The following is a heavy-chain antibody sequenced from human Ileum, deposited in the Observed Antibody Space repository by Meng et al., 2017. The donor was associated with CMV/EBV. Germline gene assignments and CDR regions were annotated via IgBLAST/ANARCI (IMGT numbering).Heavy chain of an antibody. J-gene: IGHJ5*02. CDR2: IIPVVGVA. CDR1: GDTFSSYA. V-gene: IGHV1-69*04. CDR3: AKTRVTGHYIGHWFDP. Sequence: SGDTFSSYAISWVRKAPGQGLEWMGKIIPVVGVAHYAQKFQGRLTLSADKSTSTAYMELSSLRSEDTAVYYCAKTRVTGHYIGHWFDPRGQGTLVTVSS. D-gene: IGHD3-9*01.